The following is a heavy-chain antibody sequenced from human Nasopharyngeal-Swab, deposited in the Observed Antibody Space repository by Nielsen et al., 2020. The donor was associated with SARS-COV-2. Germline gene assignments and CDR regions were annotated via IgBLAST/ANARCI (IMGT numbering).Heavy chain of an antibody. Sequence: ASETAACKASGYTYTSYGISRVRQAPAQGLEWMGCISAYNGNTNYVQKLQGRVTMTTDTSTSTDYMELRSLRSDDSAGYYCARVGTLVMEYQLLMESDYWGQGTLVTVSS. J-gene: IGHJ4*02. V-gene: IGHV1-18*01. D-gene: IGHD2-2*01. CDR3: ARVGTLVMEYQLLMESDY. CDR1: GYTYTSYG. CDR2: ISAYNGNT.